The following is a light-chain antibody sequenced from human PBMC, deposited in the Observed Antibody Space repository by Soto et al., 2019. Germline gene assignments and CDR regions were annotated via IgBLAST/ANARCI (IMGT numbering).Light chain of an antibody. J-gene: IGKJ1*01. CDR3: QQRADWPWT. V-gene: IGKV3-11*01. CDR2: DTF. CDR1: QNIAIY. Sequence: IVLTQSPATLSFSPGERATLSCRASQNIAIYLAWYQQKSGQSPRLLIYDTFNRASGIPDRFSGSGSGTDFTLTISSLEPEYFAVYYCQQRADWPWTFGQGTTVEIK.